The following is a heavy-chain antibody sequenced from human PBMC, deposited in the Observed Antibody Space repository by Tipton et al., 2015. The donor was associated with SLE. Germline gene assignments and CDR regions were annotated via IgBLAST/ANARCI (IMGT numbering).Heavy chain of an antibody. D-gene: IGHD3-9*01. Sequence: TLSLTCTVSGVPDSMCGYYWNWIRQHPGKGVEWIGCIHSRGSTYYTPSLKSRLTMSVDTSNNQFSLQLSSVTAADTALYYCVSPGYPHGSFDVWGQGTMVTVS. CDR1: GVPDSMCGYY. V-gene: IGHV4-31*03. CDR2: IHSRGST. J-gene: IGHJ3*01. CDR3: VSPGYPHGSFDV.